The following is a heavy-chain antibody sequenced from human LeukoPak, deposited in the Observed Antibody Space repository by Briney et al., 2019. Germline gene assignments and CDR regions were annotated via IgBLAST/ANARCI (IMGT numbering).Heavy chain of an antibody. J-gene: IGHJ4*02. CDR2: ISSSSSYI. Sequence: GGSLRLSCAASGFTFSSYSMNWVRQAPGKGLEWVSSISSSSSYIYYADSVKGRFTISRDNDKNSLYLQMNSLRAEDTAVYYCARDHPDQTDYWGQGTLVTVSS. CDR1: GFTFSSYS. D-gene: IGHD1-14*01. CDR3: ARDHPDQTDY. V-gene: IGHV3-21*01.